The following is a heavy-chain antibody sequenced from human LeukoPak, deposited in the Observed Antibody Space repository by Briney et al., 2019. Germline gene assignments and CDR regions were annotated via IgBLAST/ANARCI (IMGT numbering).Heavy chain of an antibody. CDR1: GFTFGTYV. Sequence: GGSLRLSCAASGFTFGTYVKHWVGQAPGKELEWVALIWYDESNEYYADSVKGRFTVSRDNSRSMMYLQMNSLRAEDTAVYYCARSPEPFDYGPYNWFDPWGQGTRVTVSS. J-gene: IGHJ5*02. V-gene: IGHV3-33*01. CDR3: ARSPEPFDYGPYNWFDP. D-gene: IGHD4/OR15-4a*01. CDR2: IWYDESNE.